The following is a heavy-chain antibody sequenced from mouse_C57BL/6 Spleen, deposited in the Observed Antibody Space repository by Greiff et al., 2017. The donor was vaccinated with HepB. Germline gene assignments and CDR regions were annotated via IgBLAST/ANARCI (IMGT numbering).Heavy chain of an antibody. CDR2: ISSGGSYT. CDR3: ARRGDSPYYFDY. Sequence: EVHLVESGGDLVKPGGSLKLSCAASGFTFSSYGMSWVRQTPDKRLEWVATISSGGSYTYYPDSVKGRFTIYRDNAKNTLYLQMSSLKSEDTAMYYCARRGDSPYYFDYWGQGTTLTVSS. CDR1: GFTFSSYG. V-gene: IGHV5-6*01. J-gene: IGHJ2*01.